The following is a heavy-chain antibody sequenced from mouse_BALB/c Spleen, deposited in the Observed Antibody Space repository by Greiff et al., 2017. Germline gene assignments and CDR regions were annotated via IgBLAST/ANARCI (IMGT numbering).Heavy chain of an antibody. J-gene: IGHJ4*01. V-gene: IGHV5-6-3*01. CDR2: INSNGGST. CDR3: ARDRGYYRYDGDYYAMDY. Sequence: EVMLVESGGGLVQPGGSLKLSCAASGFTFSSYGMSWVRQTPDKRLELVATINSNGGSTYYPDSVKGRFTISRDNAKNTLYLQMSSLKSEDTAMYYGARDRGYYRYDGDYYAMDYWGQGTSVTVSS. D-gene: IGHD2-14*01. CDR1: GFTFSSYG.